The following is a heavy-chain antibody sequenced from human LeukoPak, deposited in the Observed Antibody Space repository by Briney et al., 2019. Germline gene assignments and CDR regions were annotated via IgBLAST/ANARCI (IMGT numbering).Heavy chain of an antibody. CDR1: GYTFTSYG. D-gene: IGHD6-6*01. CDR3: ARGSGSSNYPYYYYMDV. J-gene: IGHJ6*03. Sequence: GASVKVSCKASGYTFTSYGIRWVRQAPGQGLEWMGWISAYNGNTNYAQKLQGRVTMTTDTSTNTAYMELRSLRSDDTAVYYCARGSGSSNYPYYYYMDVWGKGTTVTVSS. V-gene: IGHV1-18*01. CDR2: ISAYNGNT.